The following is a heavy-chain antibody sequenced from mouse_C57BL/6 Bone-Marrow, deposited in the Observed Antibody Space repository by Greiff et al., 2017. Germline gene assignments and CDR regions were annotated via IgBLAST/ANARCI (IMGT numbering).Heavy chain of an antibody. CDR2: ISNGGGST. Sequence: EVMLVESGGGLVQPGGSLKLSCAASGFTFSDYYMYWVRQTPEKRLEWVAYISNGGGSTYYPDTVKGRFTISRDNAKNTLYLQMSRLQSEDTAMYYCARHDWDWFAYWGQGTLVTVSA. D-gene: IGHD4-1*01. CDR1: GFTFSDYY. J-gene: IGHJ3*01. CDR3: ARHDWDWFAY. V-gene: IGHV5-12*01.